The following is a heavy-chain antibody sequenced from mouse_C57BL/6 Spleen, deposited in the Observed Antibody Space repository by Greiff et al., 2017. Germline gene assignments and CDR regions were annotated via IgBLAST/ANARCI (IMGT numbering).Heavy chain of an antibody. V-gene: IGHV1-69*01. D-gene: IGHD3-3*01. CDR1: GYTFTSYW. Sequence: QVQLQQPGAELVMPGASVKLSCKASGYTFTSYWMHWVKQRPGQGLEWIGEIDPSDSYTNYNQKVKGKSTLTVNKSSSPAYMQLSSLTSEDSAVYYCARRARGTPDYWGQGTTLTVSS. J-gene: IGHJ2*01. CDR3: ARRARGTPDY. CDR2: IDPSDSYT.